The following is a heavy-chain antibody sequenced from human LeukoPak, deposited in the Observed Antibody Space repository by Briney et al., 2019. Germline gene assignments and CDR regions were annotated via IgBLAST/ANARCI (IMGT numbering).Heavy chain of an antibody. CDR1: GGTFSSYA. V-gene: IGHV1-69*06. D-gene: IGHD3-22*01. CDR3: ASPAGYYDSSGFHL. CDR2: IIPIFGTA. J-gene: IGHJ2*01. Sequence: SVKVSCKASGGTFSSYAISWVRQAPGQGLEWMGRIIPIFGTANYAQKFEGRVTIAADKSTSTAYMELSSLRSEDTAVYYCASPAGYYDSSGFHLWGRGTLVTVSS.